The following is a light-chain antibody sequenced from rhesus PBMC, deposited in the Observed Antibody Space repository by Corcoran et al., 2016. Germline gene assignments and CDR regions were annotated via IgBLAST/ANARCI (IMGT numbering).Light chain of an antibody. CDR2: AAS. CDR1: QAINNA. V-gene: IGKV1-33*02. CDR3: QQGYRTPLT. J-gene: IGKJ4*01. Sequence: DIQMSQSPSSLSASVGDKVTITCRASQAINNALAWYQQKPGKAPAPLIYAASSLESGGPSRFSGSRSGTDFTLTISSLQPEDFSTYYCQQGYRTPLTFGGGTKVELK.